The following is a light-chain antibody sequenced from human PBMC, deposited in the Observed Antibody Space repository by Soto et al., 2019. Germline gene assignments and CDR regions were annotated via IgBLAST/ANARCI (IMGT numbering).Light chain of an antibody. CDR3: CLYIGATTYV. V-gene: IGLV2-23*01. Sequence: ALAQPTSVYRSPGQSIPIPCTGTSCFVGSFSLVSWYQQHPGKAPKVMISEGHRRPSGVPDRFSGYTSVNSASLTISGLQAHDEADYYCCLYIGATTYVFGTGPTIT. CDR1: SCFVGSFSL. CDR2: EGH. J-gene: IGLJ1*01.